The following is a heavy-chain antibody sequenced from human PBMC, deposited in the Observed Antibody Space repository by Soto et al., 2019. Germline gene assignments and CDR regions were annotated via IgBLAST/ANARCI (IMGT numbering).Heavy chain of an antibody. CDR3: ASQGGWRPYYYYYDGMDV. J-gene: IGHJ6*02. D-gene: IGHD6-19*01. CDR2: IIPIFGTA. V-gene: IGHV1-69*12. CDR1: GGTFSSYA. Sequence: QVQLVQSGAEVKKPGSSVKVSCKASGGTFSSYAISWVRQAPGQGLEWMGGIIPIFGTANYAQKFQGRVTITADESTSTADMELSSLRSEDTAVYYCASQGGWRPYYYYYDGMDVWGQGTTVTVSS.